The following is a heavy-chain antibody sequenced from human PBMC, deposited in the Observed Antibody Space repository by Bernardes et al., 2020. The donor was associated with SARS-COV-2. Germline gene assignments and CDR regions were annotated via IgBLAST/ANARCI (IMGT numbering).Heavy chain of an antibody. V-gene: IGHV4-59*01. CDR3: AREQIYGRAFDS. Sequence: SETLSLTCNVSGVSISHTYWSWVRQSPGKRMEWIGDINDMGTTTYNPSLGGRATISMQKSKNQFFLELRSLTAADTAVYYCAREQIYGRAFDSWVQGTLVTVSS. J-gene: IGHJ4*02. D-gene: IGHD2-15*01. CDR2: INDMGTT. CDR1: GVSISHTY.